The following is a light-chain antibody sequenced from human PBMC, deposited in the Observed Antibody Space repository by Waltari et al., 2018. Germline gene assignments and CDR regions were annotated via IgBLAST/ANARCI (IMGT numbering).Light chain of an antibody. CDR2: DVS. Sequence: QSALTQPRSVSGSPGQPVTISCTGTTSDVGGYNYVSWYQQHPGKAPKHMIYDVSKRPSGVPDRFSGSKSGNTASLTISGLQAEDEADYYCCSYAGSYTYVFGTGTKVTVL. J-gene: IGLJ1*01. CDR3: CSYAGSYTYV. V-gene: IGLV2-11*01. CDR1: TSDVGGYNY.